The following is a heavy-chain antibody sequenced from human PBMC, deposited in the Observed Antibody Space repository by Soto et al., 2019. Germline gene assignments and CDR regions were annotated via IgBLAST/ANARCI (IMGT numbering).Heavy chain of an antibody. Sequence: SVKVSCKASGGTFSSYRFNWVRQARGQGLEWLGGIVPIYRTADYAQKFQGRVTITADESTRTVYLELSSLKSQDTALYYCARDPGAKLRRNWGPGTLVTVSS. V-gene: IGHV1-69*13. CDR3: ARDPGAKLRRN. J-gene: IGHJ4*02. CDR1: GGTFSSYR. CDR2: IVPIYRTA. D-gene: IGHD2-15*01.